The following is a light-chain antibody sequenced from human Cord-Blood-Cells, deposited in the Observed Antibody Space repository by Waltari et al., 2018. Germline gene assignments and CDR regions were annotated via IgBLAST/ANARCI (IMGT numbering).Light chain of an antibody. CDR1: RSDVGGYHY. CDR2: DVS. Sequence: QSALTQPATVSGSPGQSIPISCTGTRSDVGGYHYVSWYQQHPAKAPKLMIYDVSNRPSGVSNLFSGSKSGNTASLTISGVQAEDEADYYCSSYTSSSTWVFGGGTKLTVL. V-gene: IGLV2-14*03. J-gene: IGLJ3*02. CDR3: SSYTSSSTWV.